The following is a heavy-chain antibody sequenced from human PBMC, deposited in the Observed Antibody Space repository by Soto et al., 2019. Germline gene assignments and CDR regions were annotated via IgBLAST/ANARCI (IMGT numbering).Heavy chain of an antibody. D-gene: IGHD6-19*01. V-gene: IGHV6-1*01. CDR3: ARAGAPEYSSGWYFDY. J-gene: IGHJ4*02. CDR2: TYYRSKWYN. Sequence: SQTLSLTCAISGDSVSSNSAAWNWIRQSPSRGLEWLGRTYYRSKWYNDYAVSVKSRITINPDTSKNQFSLQLNSVTPEDTAVYYCARAGAPEYSSGWYFDYWGQGTLVTVSS. CDR1: GDSVSSNSAA.